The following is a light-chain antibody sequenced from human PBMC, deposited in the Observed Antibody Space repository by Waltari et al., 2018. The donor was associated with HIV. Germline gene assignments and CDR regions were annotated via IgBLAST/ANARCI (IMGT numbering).Light chain of an antibody. J-gene: IGLJ1*01. CDR1: SSNIGNNY. Sequence: QSVLTQPPSVSAAPGQKVPISCSGSSSNIGNNYVSWYQHLPGTAPKRLIYDNNKRPSGIPDRFSGSKSGTSATLGITGLQTGDEADYYCGTWDSSLSVVVFGTGTKVTVL. V-gene: IGLV1-51*01. CDR2: DNN. CDR3: GTWDSSLSVVV.